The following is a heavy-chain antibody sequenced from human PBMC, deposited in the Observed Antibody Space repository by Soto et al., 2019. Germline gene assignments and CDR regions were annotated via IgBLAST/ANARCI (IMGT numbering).Heavy chain of an antibody. CDR2: IYRTGST. J-gene: IGHJ4*02. Sequence: SETLSLTCAVSGGSFTSNNWWTWVRQPPEQGLEWIGEIYRTGSTNYNPSLKSRVTISLDKSENQFSLKVTSLTAADTAVYYCASRDPGTSVDYWGQGTLVTVSS. D-gene: IGHD1-7*01. CDR3: ASRDPGTSVDY. CDR1: GGSFTSNNW. V-gene: IGHV4-4*02.